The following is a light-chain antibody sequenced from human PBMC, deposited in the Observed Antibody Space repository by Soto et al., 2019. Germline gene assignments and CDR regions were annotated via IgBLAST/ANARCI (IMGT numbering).Light chain of an antibody. J-gene: IGLJ3*02. V-gene: IGLV2-23*01. CDR1: TNDVGNYPL. CDR3: CSYTPSATLM. CDR2: EDT. Sequence: QSVLTQPASVSGSPGQSITISCTGTTNDVGNYPLVSWYQHHPGKVPEVIIFEDTKRPSGASDRFSGSKSGNTASLTISGLQVGDEADYYCCSYTPSATLMFGGGTKVTVL.